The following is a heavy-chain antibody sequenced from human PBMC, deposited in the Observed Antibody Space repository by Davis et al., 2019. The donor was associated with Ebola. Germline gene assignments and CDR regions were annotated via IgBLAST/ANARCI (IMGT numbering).Heavy chain of an antibody. V-gene: IGHV1-2*02. CDR1: GYTFSGYY. Sequence: ASSVQVSCKASGYTFSGYYMHWVRQAPGQGLEWMGWINPNSGGPKHAQKFQGRDTMPRDTSISTVYMELSRLRFDDTAVYYCARLGYSGTYYYYYYGMDVWGQGTTVTVSS. J-gene: IGHJ6*02. CDR2: INPNSGGP. CDR3: ARLGYSGTYYYYYYGMDV. D-gene: IGHD1-26*01.